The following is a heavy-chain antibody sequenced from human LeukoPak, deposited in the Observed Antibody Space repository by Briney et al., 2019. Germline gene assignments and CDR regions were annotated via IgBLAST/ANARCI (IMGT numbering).Heavy chain of an antibody. D-gene: IGHD1-26*01. Sequence: GGSLRLSCVVSGVTFSSHWMSWVRQAPGKGLEWVANIKQDGSERYYVDSVKGRFTISRDNAKNSVFLQTNSLRAEDTAVYYWARDPNLYSGTYDTYWGQGTLVTVSS. CDR3: ARDPNLYSGTYDTY. V-gene: IGHV3-7*03. J-gene: IGHJ4*02. CDR1: GVTFSSHW. CDR2: IKQDGSER.